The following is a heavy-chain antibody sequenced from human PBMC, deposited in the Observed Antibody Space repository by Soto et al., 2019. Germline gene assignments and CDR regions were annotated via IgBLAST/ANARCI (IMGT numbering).Heavy chain of an antibody. J-gene: IGHJ4*02. V-gene: IGHV3-23*01. CDR3: AKWWAAAGPPTPFFDY. D-gene: IGHD6-13*01. CDR2: ISGSGGST. CDR1: GFTFSSYA. Sequence: EVQLLESGGGLVQPGGSLRLSCAASGFTFSSYAMSWVRQAPGKGLEWVSAISGSGGSTYYADSVKGRFTISRDNSKNTLYLQMNSLRAEDTAVYYCAKWWAAAGPPTPFFDYWGQGTLVTVSS.